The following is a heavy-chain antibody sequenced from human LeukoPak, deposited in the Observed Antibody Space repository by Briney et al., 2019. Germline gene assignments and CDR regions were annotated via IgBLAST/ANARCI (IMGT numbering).Heavy chain of an antibody. D-gene: IGHD4-17*01. Sequence: PSETLSLTCTIRGGSINGYSWSWIRQTPGKGLEWIGEIHHSGTTNYRPSLKSRVTISFDKSKNQFSLTLTSVTAADTAVYYCTRQSGTVTPIVYWGQGTLVTVSS. J-gene: IGHJ4*02. CDR2: IHHSGTT. CDR1: GGSINGYS. CDR3: TRQSGTVTPIVY. V-gene: IGHV4-34*01.